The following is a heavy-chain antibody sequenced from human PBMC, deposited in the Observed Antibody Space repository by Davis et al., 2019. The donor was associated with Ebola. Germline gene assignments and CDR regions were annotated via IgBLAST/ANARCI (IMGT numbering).Heavy chain of an antibody. V-gene: IGHV3-7*01. CDR1: GFTFSSYW. Sequence: GESLKISCAASGFTFSSYWMSWVRQAPGKGLEWVANIKQDGSEKYYVDSVKGRFTISRDNSKNTLYLQMNSLRAEDTAVYYCARDPSITMIVVVYSPRFDPWGQGTLVTVSS. CDR3: ARDPSITMIVVVYSPRFDP. CDR2: IKQDGSEK. J-gene: IGHJ5*02. D-gene: IGHD3-22*01.